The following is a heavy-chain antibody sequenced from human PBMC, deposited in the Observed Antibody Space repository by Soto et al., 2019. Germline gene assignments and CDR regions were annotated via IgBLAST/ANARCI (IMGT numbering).Heavy chain of an antibody. CDR3: ARVRPGNSRDY. V-gene: IGHV3-7*03. CDR1: GFTFSGFW. J-gene: IGHJ4*02. CDR2: IKEDGSEK. Sequence: GGSLRLSCAASGFTFSGFWMDWVRQAPGKGLEWVAKIKEDGSEKYYVDSVKGRFIISRDNARNSVYLQMNSLRAEDTAVYYCARVRPGNSRDYWGQGTLVTVSP. D-gene: IGHD3-10*01.